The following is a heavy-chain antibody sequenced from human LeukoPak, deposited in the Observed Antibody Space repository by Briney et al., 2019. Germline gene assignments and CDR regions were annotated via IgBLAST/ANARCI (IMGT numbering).Heavy chain of an antibody. CDR2: ISAYNGNT. J-gene: IGHJ5*02. V-gene: IGHV1-18*01. D-gene: IGHD5-18*01. CDR1: GYTFTSYG. Sequence: GASVKVSCKASGYTFTSYGISWVRQAPGQGLEWMGWISAYNGNTNYAQKLQGRVTMTTDTSTSTVYMELSSLRSEDTAVYYCARPGLGYSYGYPYHWGQGTLVTVSS. CDR3: ARPGLGYSYGYPYH.